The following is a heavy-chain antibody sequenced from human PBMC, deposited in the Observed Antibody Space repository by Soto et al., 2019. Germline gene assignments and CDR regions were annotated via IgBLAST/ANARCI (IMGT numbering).Heavy chain of an antibody. CDR3: AVTYSSPYLVPLGTHV. V-gene: IGHV1-58*01. CDR2: IGVCSGNT. D-gene: IGHD6-6*01. CDR1: GFTFTSST. Sequence: SVKGSGKASGFTFTSSTVRWVRQARGQRLELRGWIGVCSGNTNYAQKLQERGTITSDMSTSTAYMELSSLRSEDTAVYYSAVTYSSPYLVPLGTHVCPQRPTVTVSS. J-gene: IGHJ6*02.